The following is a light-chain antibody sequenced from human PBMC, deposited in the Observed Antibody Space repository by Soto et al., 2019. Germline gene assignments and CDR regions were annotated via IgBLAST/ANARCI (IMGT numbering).Light chain of an antibody. J-gene: IGLJ1*01. CDR2: RDS. CDR3: QIWDSNINYV. Sequence: SYELTQPLSVSVALGQTARITCGGNNIGSKNVQWYQQKPGQAPVLVIHRDSNRPSGIPERFSGSNSGNTATLTISRAQAGDEADYYCQIWDSNINYVFGTGTKLTVL. CDR1: NIGSKN. V-gene: IGLV3-9*01.